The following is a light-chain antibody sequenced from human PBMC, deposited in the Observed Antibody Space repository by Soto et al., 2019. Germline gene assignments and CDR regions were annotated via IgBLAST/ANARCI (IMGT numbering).Light chain of an antibody. Sequence: EIVLTQSPATLSLSPGETATLSCRASQSISRYLAWYQQKPGQAPRLLIYDASIRATGIPARFRGGGSETDFTLTISSLAPEDFAIYYCQQRGNWPRVTFGGGTKVEIK. J-gene: IGKJ4*01. CDR1: QSISRY. CDR3: QQRGNWPRVT. V-gene: IGKV3-11*01. CDR2: DAS.